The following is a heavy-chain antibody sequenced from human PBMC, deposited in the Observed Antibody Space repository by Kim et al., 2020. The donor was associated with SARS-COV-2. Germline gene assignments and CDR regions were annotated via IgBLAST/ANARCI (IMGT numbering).Heavy chain of an antibody. CDR1: GFTFSSYA. CDR3: AKREFTIDYGGNYYFDY. Sequence: GGSLRLSCAASGFTFSSYAMSWVRQAPGKGLEWVSAISGSGGSTYYADSVKGRFTISRDNSKNTLYLQMNSLRAEDTAVYYCAKREFTIDYGGNYYFDYWGQGTLVTVSS. D-gene: IGHD4-17*01. V-gene: IGHV3-23*01. CDR2: ISGSGGST. J-gene: IGHJ4*02.